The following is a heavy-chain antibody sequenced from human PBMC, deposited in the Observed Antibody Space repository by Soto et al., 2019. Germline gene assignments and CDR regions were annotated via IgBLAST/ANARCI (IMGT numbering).Heavy chain of an antibody. D-gene: IGHD2-15*01. Sequence: QVQLVQSGAEVKKPGASVKVSCKASGYIFTSYVMHWVRQAPGQRLEWMGWINAGNGDTKYSQNLQGGVTITRDTSASTAYMELSSLRSEDTAVYYCARDSVVAATRYYFDYWGQGTLVTVSS. J-gene: IGHJ4*02. CDR2: INAGNGDT. CDR3: ARDSVVAATRYYFDY. V-gene: IGHV1-3*01. CDR1: GYIFTSYV.